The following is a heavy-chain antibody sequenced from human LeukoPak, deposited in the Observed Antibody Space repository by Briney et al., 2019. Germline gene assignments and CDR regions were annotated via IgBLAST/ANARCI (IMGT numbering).Heavy chain of an antibody. Sequence: PGGSLRLSCAASGFTFSSYWMSWVRQAPGKGLEWVANIKQDGSEKYYVDSVKGRFTISRDNAKNSLYLQMNSLRAEDTAVYYCARARKSGYSYGLDYWGQGTLVTVSS. CDR1: GFTFSSYW. CDR2: IKQDGSEK. V-gene: IGHV3-7*03. J-gene: IGHJ4*02. CDR3: ARARKSGYSYGLDY. D-gene: IGHD5-18*01.